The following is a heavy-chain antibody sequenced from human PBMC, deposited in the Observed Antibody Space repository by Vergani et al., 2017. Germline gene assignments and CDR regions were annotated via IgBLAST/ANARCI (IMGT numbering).Heavy chain of an antibody. CDR1: GVSISSGDYY. J-gene: IGHJ3*01. CDR2: IYHNGNT. D-gene: IGHD2-2*01. Sequence: QVQLQESGPVLVKPSQTLSLTCSVSGVSISSGDYYWSWIRQPPGKGLEWIGYIYHNGNTFYNPSFKSRGTLSVDTSKNQFSLKLSSVTAADTAVYYCARRCATTCSDMGRGAFTVWGRGTMVTVSS. CDR3: ARRCATTCSDMGRGAFTV. V-gene: IGHV4-30-4*01.